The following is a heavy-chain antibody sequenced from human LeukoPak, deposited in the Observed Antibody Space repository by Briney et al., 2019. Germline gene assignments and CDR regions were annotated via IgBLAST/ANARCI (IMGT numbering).Heavy chain of an antibody. J-gene: IGHJ6*02. D-gene: IGHD3-10*01. V-gene: IGHV1-69*02. CDR2: IIPILGIA. CDR3: ARMSSGSYFGRYYYYGMDV. CDR1: GGTFSSYT. Sequence: SVKGSCKASGGTFSSYTISWVRQAPGQGREWTGRIIPILGIANYAQKFQGRVTITADKSTSTAYMELSSLRSEDTAVYYCARMSSGSYFGRYYYYGMDVWGQGTTVTVSS.